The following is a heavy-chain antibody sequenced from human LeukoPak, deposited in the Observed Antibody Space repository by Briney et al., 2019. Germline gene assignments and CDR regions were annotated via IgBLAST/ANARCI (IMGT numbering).Heavy chain of an antibody. V-gene: IGHV4-34*01. D-gene: IGHD3-10*01. J-gene: IGHJ4*02. Sequence: SETLSLTCAVYGGSFSGYYWSWIRQPPGKGLEWIGEINHSGSTNYNPSLKSRVTISVDTSKNQFSLKLTSVTAADTAVYFCARGPYGSGSYYWGQGTLVTVSP. CDR2: INHSGST. CDR3: ARGPYGSGSYY. CDR1: GGSFSGYY.